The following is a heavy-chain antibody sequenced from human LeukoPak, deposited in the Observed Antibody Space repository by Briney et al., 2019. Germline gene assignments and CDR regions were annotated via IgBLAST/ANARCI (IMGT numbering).Heavy chain of an antibody. V-gene: IGHV5-10-1*01. D-gene: IGHD6-13*01. Sequence: GESLKISCKGSGYSFTSNWISWVRQMPGKGLEWMGRIDPSDSYTYYSPSFQGHVTISVDKSISTAYLQWSSLKASDTAIYYCATPAIAGVAYGMDVWGQGTTVTVSS. CDR3: ATPAIAGVAYGMDV. J-gene: IGHJ6*02. CDR1: GYSFTSNW. CDR2: IDPSDSYT.